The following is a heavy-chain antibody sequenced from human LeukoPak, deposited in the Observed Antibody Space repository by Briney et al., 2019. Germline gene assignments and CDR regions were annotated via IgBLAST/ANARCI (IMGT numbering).Heavy chain of an antibody. Sequence: GGSLRLSCAASGFTFSSYYMNWVRQAPGKGLEWVSVIYSGGSTYYSHSVEGRVTVSRDNSKNTLYLDMKSLRADDTAVYYCARDLHPRLTGYFDYWGQGTVVTVSS. CDR1: GFTFSSYY. CDR2: IYSGGST. J-gene: IGHJ4*02. V-gene: IGHV3-53*01. CDR3: ARDLHPRLTGYFDY. D-gene: IGHD3-16*01.